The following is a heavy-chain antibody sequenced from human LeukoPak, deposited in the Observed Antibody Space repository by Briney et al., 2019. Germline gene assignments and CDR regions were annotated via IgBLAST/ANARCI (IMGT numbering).Heavy chain of an antibody. CDR1: GGSISSGGYS. CDR2: IYHSGST. CDR3: ARGRMVRGVINWFDP. V-gene: IGHV4-30-2*01. D-gene: IGHD3-10*01. J-gene: IGHJ5*02. Sequence: SETLSLTCAVSGGSISSGGYSWSWIRQPPGKGLEWIGYIYHSGSTYYNPSLKSRVTISVDRSKNQFSLKLSSMTAADTAVYYCARGRMVRGVINWFDPWGQGTLVTVSS.